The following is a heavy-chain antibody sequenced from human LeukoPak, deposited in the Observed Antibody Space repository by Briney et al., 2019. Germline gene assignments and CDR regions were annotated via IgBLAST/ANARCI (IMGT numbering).Heavy chain of an antibody. V-gene: IGHV4-30-4*01. CDR2: IHYSGNT. Sequence: SQTLSLTCAVSGGSSRSGDYFWSWIRQPPGKGLEWIGHIHYSGNTYYNPSLKSRVTISIDTSKNQFSLKLTSVTAADTALYYCARLGRPAAFDIWGQGTMVTVSS. CDR1: GGSSRSGDYF. J-gene: IGHJ3*02. D-gene: IGHD3-16*01. CDR3: ARLGRPAAFDI.